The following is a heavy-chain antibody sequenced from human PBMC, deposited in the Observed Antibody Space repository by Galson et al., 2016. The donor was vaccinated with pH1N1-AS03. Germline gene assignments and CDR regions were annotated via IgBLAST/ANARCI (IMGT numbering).Heavy chain of an antibody. V-gene: IGHV3-53*01. CDR1: GFTFSSYG. J-gene: IGHJ4*02. Sequence: SLRLSCAASGFTFSSYGMHWVRQAPGKGLEWVAVIYGGGDTLYADSVKGRFTISRDNSKNTVYLQMNSLRVEDTAVYYCAREPWGSTQGEYWGQGTLVTVSS. D-gene: IGHD3-16*01. CDR2: IYGGGDT. CDR3: AREPWGSTQGEY.